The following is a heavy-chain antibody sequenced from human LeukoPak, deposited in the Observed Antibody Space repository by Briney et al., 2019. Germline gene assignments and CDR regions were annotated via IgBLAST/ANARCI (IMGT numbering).Heavy chain of an antibody. V-gene: IGHV1-18*01. CDR2: ISGYNGNT. J-gene: IGHJ4*01. D-gene: IGHD6-19*01. CDR1: GYTFTSYG. Sequence: ASVTPSFKASGYTFTSYGITWVRQAPGQGLEWMGWISGYNGNTNYAQKLQGRVIMTTDTSTSTAYMELMSLRSDDTAVYYCARAIEVASGDDYWGHETLLTVSS. CDR3: ARAIEVASGDDY.